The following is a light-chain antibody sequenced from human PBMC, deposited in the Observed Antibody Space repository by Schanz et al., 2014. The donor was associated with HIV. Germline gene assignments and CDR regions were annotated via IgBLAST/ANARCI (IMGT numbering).Light chain of an antibody. J-gene: IGKJ1*01. CDR3: QQCGSSPT. CDR1: QNINNN. Sequence: EIVLTQSPGTLSLSPGERATLSCRASQNINNNLAWYQQKHGQPPRLLIYGASTRATGIPARFSGSGSGTEFTLTISSLQSEDFAVYYCQQCGSSPTFGQGTKVEIK. CDR2: GAS. V-gene: IGKV3-15*01.